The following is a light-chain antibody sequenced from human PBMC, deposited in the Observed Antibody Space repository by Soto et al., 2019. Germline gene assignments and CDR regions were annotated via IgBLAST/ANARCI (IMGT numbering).Light chain of an antibody. CDR2: GAS. CDR3: QQRSNWPLT. CDR1: QSVSSN. Sequence: EVVMTQSPDTLSVSPGERATLSCRASQSVSSNLAWYQQKLGQAPRLLIYGASTRATGIPDRFSGSGSGTDFTLTINRLEPEDFAVYYCQQRSNWPLTFGGGTKVDIK. J-gene: IGKJ4*01. V-gene: IGKV3D-15*01.